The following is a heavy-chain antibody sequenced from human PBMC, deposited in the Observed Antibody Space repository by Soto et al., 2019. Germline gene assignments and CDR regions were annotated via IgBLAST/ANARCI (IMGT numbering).Heavy chain of an antibody. CDR1: GYTFTSYG. CDR2: ISACNGNT. CDR3: GRSYSNYWVRFDP. D-gene: IGHD4-4*01. V-gene: IGHV1-18*01. Sequence: QVRLVQSGAEVKKPGASVKVSCKASGYTFTSYGISWVRQAPGQGVEWIGWISACNGNTNYAQKLQGRGTMTTDTSTSKADMGLRSLKSDYTAVYYCGRSYSNYWVRFDPWGQGTLVTVSS. J-gene: IGHJ5*02.